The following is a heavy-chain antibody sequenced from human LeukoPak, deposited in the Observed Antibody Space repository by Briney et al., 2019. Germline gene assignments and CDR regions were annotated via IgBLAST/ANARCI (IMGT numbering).Heavy chain of an antibody. Sequence: ASVKVSCKASGYAFTRHYMHWVRQAPGQGLEWMGLINPSGSSTIYAQKFQGRVTMTRDMSTSTDYMELSSLRSEDTAVYYCAKDNSVGDYAWWFDPWGQGTLVTVSS. V-gene: IGHV1-46*01. J-gene: IGHJ5*02. CDR2: INPSGSST. CDR3: AKDNSVGDYAWWFDP. CDR1: GYAFTRHY. D-gene: IGHD1-26*01.